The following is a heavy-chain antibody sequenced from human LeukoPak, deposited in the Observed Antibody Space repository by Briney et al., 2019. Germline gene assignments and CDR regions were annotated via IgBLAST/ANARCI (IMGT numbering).Heavy chain of an antibody. J-gene: IGHJ4*02. CDR2: IKEAGREK. Sequence: PGGSLRLSCAASGFTFSSYCMSWVRQAPGKGMEWVANIKEAGREKYYADSVKGRFTISRDNAKNSLYLQLNSLRAEDTAVYYCARQRGFNYGPLDYWGQGALVTVSS. V-gene: IGHV3-7*01. CDR3: ARQRGFNYGPLDY. CDR1: GFTFSSYC. D-gene: IGHD5-18*01.